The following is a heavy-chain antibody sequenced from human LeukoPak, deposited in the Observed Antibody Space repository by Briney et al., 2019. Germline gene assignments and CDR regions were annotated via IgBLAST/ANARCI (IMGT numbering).Heavy chain of an antibody. CDR3: ARGRGDSKGTSFDF. Sequence: PSETLSLTCTVSGRSMNNYYWSWIRQSPGKGLEWVGYIYHTGSATYKPSLKSRVTLSLDTSKNQFSLRLNSVTAADTAVYYCARGRGDSKGTSFDFWGQGTLVTVSS. J-gene: IGHJ4*02. V-gene: IGHV4-59*01. CDR1: GRSMNNYY. D-gene: IGHD3-22*01. CDR2: IYHTGSA.